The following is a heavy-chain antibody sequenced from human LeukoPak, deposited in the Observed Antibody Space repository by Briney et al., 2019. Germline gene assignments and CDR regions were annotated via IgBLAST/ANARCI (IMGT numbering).Heavy chain of an antibody. Sequence: PGGSLRLSCAASGFTFDDYAMDWVRQAPGKGLEWVSLISWDGGSTYYADSVKGRFTISRDNSKNSLYLQMNSLRAEDTALYYCAKGNLESDYYYYYMDVWGKGTTVTVSS. V-gene: IGHV3-43D*04. D-gene: IGHD3-3*01. CDR2: ISWDGGST. CDR1: GFTFDDYA. CDR3: AKGNLESDYYYYYMDV. J-gene: IGHJ6*03.